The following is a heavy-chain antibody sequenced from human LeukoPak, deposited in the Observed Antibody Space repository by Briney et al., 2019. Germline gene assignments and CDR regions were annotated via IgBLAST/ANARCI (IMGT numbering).Heavy chain of an antibody. CDR2: IYHSGST. Sequence: PSETLSLTCAVSGGSISSSNWWSWVRQPPGKGLEWIGEIYHSGSTNYNPSLKSRVTISVDKSKNQFSLKLSSVTAADTAVYYCARSPSYYYDSSVLLGTAFDIWGQGTMVTVSS. J-gene: IGHJ3*02. CDR3: ARSPSYYYDSSVLLGTAFDI. V-gene: IGHV4-4*02. CDR1: GGSISSSNW. D-gene: IGHD3-22*01.